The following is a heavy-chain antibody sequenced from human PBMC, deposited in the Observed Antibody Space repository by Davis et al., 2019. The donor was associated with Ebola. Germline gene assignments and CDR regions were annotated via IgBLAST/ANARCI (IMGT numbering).Heavy chain of an antibody. Sequence: GESLKISCAASGLTVSSNYMSWVRQPPGKGLEWVAIIHNNDKTHYADSVKGRFAISRDISKNTAYLQMNSLRADDTAMYYCASFIFGGQGTMVTVSS. CDR1: GLTVSSNY. D-gene: IGHD3-9*01. J-gene: IGHJ3*01. V-gene: IGHV3-53*01. CDR3: ASFIF. CDR2: IHNNDKT.